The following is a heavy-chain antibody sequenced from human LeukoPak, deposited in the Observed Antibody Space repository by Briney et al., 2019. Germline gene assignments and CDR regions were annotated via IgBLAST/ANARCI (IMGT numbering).Heavy chain of an antibody. D-gene: IGHD6-13*01. CDR2: ISGSGGST. J-gene: IGHJ4*02. CDR3: AKGSGYSSSWYGAQFDY. CDR1: GFTFSSYA. Sequence: PGGSLRLSCAASGFTFSSYAMSWVRQAPGKGLGWVSAISGSGGSTYYADSVKGRFTISRDNSKNTLYLQMNSLRAEDTAVYYCAKGSGYSSSWYGAQFDYWGQGTLVTVSS. V-gene: IGHV3-23*01.